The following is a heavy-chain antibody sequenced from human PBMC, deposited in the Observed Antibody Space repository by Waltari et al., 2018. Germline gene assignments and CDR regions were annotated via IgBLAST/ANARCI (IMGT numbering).Heavy chain of an antibody. V-gene: IGHV4-4*02. J-gene: IGHJ4*02. CDR3: AGDRAIGLFFDY. Sequence: QVQLQESGKGLVKPSGTLSLTCAVSGDSISGNYWWSWLRQSPEKGLEWIGQVHHSGKTHYNPSLQSRVAISVDKPKNQFSLNLNSVTAADTAIYYCAGDRAIGLFFDYWGRGTLVTVSS. CDR1: GDSISGNYW. CDR2: VHHSGKT. D-gene: IGHD2-2*01.